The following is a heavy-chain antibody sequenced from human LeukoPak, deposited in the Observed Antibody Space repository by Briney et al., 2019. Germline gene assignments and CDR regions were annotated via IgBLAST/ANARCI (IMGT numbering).Heavy chain of an antibody. D-gene: IGHD6-19*01. CDR3: ARLEAGTHFDY. J-gene: IGHJ4*02. CDR1: GGSISSYY. Sequence: PSETLSFTCTVSGGSISSYYWSWIRQPPGKGLEWIGYIYYSGSTNYNPSLKSRVTISVDTSKNQFSLKLSSVTAADTAVYYCARLEAGTHFDYWGQGTLVTVSS. V-gene: IGHV4-59*08. CDR2: IYYSGST.